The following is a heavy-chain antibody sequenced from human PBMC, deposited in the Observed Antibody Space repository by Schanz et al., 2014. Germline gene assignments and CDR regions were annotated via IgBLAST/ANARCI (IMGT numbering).Heavy chain of an antibody. CDR1: GFTFSSYA. V-gene: IGHV3-23*04. J-gene: IGHJ4*02. CDR2: ISTGGGNT. CDR3: VKEGTVVSGYPRDH. D-gene: IGHD2-2*01. Sequence: VQLVESGGGLVQPGGSLRLSCAVSGFTFSSYAMTWVRQAPGKGLEWVSAISTGGGNTYYTDSVKGRFTISRDNSRNTLYLQMSSLRAEDTAVYYCVKEGTVVSGYPRDHWGQGTLVTVSS.